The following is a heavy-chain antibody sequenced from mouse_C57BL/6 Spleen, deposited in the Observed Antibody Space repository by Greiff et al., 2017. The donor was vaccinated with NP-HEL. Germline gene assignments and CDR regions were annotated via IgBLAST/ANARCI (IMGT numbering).Heavy chain of an antibody. CDR2: IYPGDGDT. J-gene: IGHJ2*01. CDR1: GYAFSSYW. CDR3: ARSAVVARGSFDY. D-gene: IGHD1-1*01. Sequence: VQLVESGAELVKPGASVKISCKASGYAFSSYWMNWVKQRPGKGLEWIGQIYPGDGDTNYNGKFKGKATLTADKSSSTAYMQLSSLTSEDSAVYFCARSAVVARGSFDYWGQGTTLTVSS. V-gene: IGHV1-80*01.